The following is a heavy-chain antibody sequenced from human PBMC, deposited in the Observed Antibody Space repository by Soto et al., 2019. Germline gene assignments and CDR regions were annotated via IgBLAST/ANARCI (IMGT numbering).Heavy chain of an antibody. D-gene: IGHD2-8*02. J-gene: IGHJ6*02. CDR1: GFTFSTYS. V-gene: IGHV3-21*01. CDR2: ISSRSDI. Sequence: SLRLSCVGSGFTFSTYSINWVRQAPGKGLEWVSSISSRSDIYYADSVKGRFTISRDNAKNSVSLQMNSLRAEDTAVYYCARECTAWPLAYGLDVWGQGTTVTVSS. CDR3: ARECTAWPLAYGLDV.